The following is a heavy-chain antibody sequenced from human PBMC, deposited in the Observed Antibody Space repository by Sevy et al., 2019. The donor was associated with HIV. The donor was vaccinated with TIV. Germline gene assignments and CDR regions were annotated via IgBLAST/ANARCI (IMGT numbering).Heavy chain of an antibody. CDR1: GLTLTTTG. CDR2: VTSDGTT. D-gene: IGHD1-1*01. V-gene: IGHV3-23*01. J-gene: IGHJ4*02. Sequence: GGSLRLSCAASGLTLTTTGMSWVRQAPGKGLEWVAGVTSDGTTYYADSVRDRFTVSRDNSKSTPYIQLNSLRADDTAVFYCAGGDTNMRTNLDYWGQGTLVTVSS. CDR3: AGGDTNMRTNLDY.